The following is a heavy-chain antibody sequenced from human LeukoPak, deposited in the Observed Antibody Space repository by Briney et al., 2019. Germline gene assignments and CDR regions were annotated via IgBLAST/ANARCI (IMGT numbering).Heavy chain of an antibody. CDR2: ISWNSGSI. CDR1: GFTFYDYA. V-gene: IGHV3-9*01. CDR3: AKGPLGYCSSTSCYPGLSYFAY. Sequence: GGSLRLSCAVSGFTFYDYAMHCVREAPGKGLEWVSGISWNSGSIGYADSVKGRFTISRHNAKNSLYLQTNSLRAEDTALYYCAKGPLGYCSSTSCYPGLSYFAYWGEGTLLTVSS. D-gene: IGHD2-2*01. J-gene: IGHJ4*02.